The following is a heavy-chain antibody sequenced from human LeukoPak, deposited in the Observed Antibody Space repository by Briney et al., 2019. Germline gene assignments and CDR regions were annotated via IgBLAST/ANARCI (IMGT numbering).Heavy chain of an antibody. J-gene: IGHJ4*02. V-gene: IGHV3-23*01. D-gene: IGHD3-16*01. Sequence: GGSLRLSCAASGFPFSSYAMSWVRQAPGKGLEWVSAISGSGGSTYYADSVKGRFTISRDNSKNTLYLQMNSLRAEDTAVYYCAKRRELCCFHYWGQGTLVTVSS. CDR3: AKRRELCCFHY. CDR1: GFPFSSYA. CDR2: ISGSGGST.